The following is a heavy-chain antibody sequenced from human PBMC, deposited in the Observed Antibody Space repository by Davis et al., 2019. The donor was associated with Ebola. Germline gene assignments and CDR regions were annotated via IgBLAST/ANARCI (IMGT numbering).Heavy chain of an antibody. V-gene: IGHV3-23*01. J-gene: IGHJ1*01. D-gene: IGHD4-17*01. CDR2: IGGGGDDT. CDR3: AKLDYNDSYFQD. Sequence: GESLKISCAASGFTFNYYAMSWVRQAPGKGLEWVSLIGGGGDDTYYPDSVKGRFTISRDNSKNILFLQMNSLRAEGTAVYYCAKLDYNDSYFQDWGQGTLVTVSS. CDR1: GFTFNYYA.